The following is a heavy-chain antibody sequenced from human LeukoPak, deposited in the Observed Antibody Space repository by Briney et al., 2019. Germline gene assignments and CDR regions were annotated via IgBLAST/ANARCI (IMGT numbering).Heavy chain of an antibody. Sequence: GGSLRLSCAASGFTFGDYAMHWVRQASGKGLEWVSGISWNSGSIGYADSVKGRFTISRDNAKNSLYLQMNSLRAEDTALYYCAKPRFSSSWYGMDVWGQGTTVTVSS. V-gene: IGHV3-9*01. CDR3: AKPRFSSSWYGMDV. D-gene: IGHD2-15*01. CDR1: GFTFGDYA. CDR2: ISWNSGSI. J-gene: IGHJ6*02.